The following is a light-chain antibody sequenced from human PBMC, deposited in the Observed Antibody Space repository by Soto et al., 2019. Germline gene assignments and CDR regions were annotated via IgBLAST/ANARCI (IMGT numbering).Light chain of an antibody. V-gene: IGKV2-28*01. CDR2: LGS. Sequence: DIVMPQSPLALPVTPGEPAPISCRSSQSLLHSNGYNYFVCYLQKPGQSPQLLIYLGSNRASGVPERFSGSRSGTDFTLKISRVEAEDVGVYYCMQALQTPYTFGQGTKLEI. J-gene: IGKJ2*01. CDR3: MQALQTPYT. CDR1: QSLLHSNGYNY.